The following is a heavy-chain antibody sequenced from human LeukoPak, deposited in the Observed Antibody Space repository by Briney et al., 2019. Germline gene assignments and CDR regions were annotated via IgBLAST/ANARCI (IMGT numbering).Heavy chain of an antibody. CDR3: AKEGYCSSTSCPEVYYYYYGMDV. V-gene: IGHV3-23*01. CDR1: GFTFSSYA. J-gene: IGHJ6*02. Sequence: GGSLRLSCAASGFTFSSYAMSRVRQAPGKGLEWVSAISGSGGSTYYADSVKGRFTISRDNSKNTLYLQMNSLRAEDTAVYYCAKEGYCSSTSCPEVYYYYYGMDVWGQGTTVTVSS. D-gene: IGHD2-2*01. CDR2: ISGSGGST.